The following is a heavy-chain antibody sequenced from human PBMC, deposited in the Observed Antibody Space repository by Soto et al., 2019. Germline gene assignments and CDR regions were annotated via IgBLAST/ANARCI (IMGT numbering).Heavy chain of an antibody. J-gene: IGHJ4*02. V-gene: IGHV4-59*01. CDR1: GGSISSYY. CDR3: AKDGPSDSSGYPLDY. Sequence: PSETLSLTCTVSGGSISSYYWSWIRQPPGKGLEWIGYIYYSGSTNYNPSLKSRVTISVDTSKNQFSLKLSSVTAADTAVYYCAKDGPSDSSGYPLDYWGQGTLVTVSS. D-gene: IGHD3-22*01. CDR2: IYYSGST.